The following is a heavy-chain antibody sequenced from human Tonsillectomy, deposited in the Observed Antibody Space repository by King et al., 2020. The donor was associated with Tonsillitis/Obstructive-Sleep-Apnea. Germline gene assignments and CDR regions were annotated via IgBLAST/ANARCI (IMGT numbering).Heavy chain of an antibody. V-gene: IGHV3-21*01. D-gene: IGHD4-23*01. CDR1: GFTFSSYS. CDR3: ARVYGGNQRSYFDF. CDR2: ISSSSSYI. J-gene: IGHJ4*02. Sequence: VQLVESGGGLVKPGGSLRLSCAASGFTFSSYSMKWVSQAPGKGLEWISSISSSSSYIYYADSVKGRFTISRDNAKNSLYLQMNSQRAEDTAVYYCARVYGGNQRSYFDFWGQGTLATVSS.